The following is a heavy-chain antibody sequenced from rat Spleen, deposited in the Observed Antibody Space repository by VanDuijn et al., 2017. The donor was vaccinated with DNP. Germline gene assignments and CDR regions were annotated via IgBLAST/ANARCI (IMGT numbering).Heavy chain of an antibody. V-gene: IGHV5-22*01. D-gene: IGHD4-3*01. CDR3: VRWNSGHFDY. Sequence: EVQLVESGGDLVQPGRSLKLSCVASGFTFNHYWMAWVRQAPTRGLEWVAYIGSDGYAPYYGVSVKGRFTISRDNAKSTLYLQMNSLRSEDMATYYCVRWNSGHFDYWGQGVMVTVSS. CDR2: IGSDGYAP. J-gene: IGHJ2*01. CDR1: GFTFNHYW.